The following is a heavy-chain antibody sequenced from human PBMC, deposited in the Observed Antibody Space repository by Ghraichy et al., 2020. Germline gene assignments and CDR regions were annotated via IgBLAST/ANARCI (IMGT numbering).Heavy chain of an antibody. CDR3: TTDSVLVRHGRTIAGMVVMNDYDYDYGMDD. Sequence: GGSLRLSCATSGFTFPNAWMSWVRQAPGKGLEWVGRIKSKAGGGTADYAAHVKGSFIISRDDSDITLLLEMKSLKTEDTDLYYCTTDSVLVRHGRTIAGMVVMNDYDYDYGMDDWGQGSVVTVAS. CDR2: IKSKAGGGTA. J-gene: IGHJ6*02. V-gene: IGHV3-15*01. D-gene: IGHD3-3*02. CDR1: GFTFPNAW.